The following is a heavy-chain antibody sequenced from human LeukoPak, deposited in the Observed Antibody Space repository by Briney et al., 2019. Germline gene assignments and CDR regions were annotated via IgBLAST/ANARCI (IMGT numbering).Heavy chain of an antibody. CDR1: SASINSGTYY. Sequence: SETLSFTCTDSSASINSGTYYWGWVRQPPGKGLEWIGTFSYSGNIYYNPSLKSRVTISVDMSKNQFSLELTSVTAADTAVYYCARRSYGVPFDPWGQGILVTVSS. CDR3: ARRSYGVPFDP. D-gene: IGHD3-10*01. J-gene: IGHJ5*02. CDR2: FSYSGNI. V-gene: IGHV4-39*01.